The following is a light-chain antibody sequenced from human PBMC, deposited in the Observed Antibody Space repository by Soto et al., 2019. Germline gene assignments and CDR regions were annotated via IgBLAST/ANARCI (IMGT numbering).Light chain of an antibody. CDR3: QQYNSYSYT. J-gene: IGKJ2*01. V-gene: IGKV1-5*01. Sequence: DIQMTQSPSTLSASVGDRVTISCRASQSVSNWLAWYQQKPGKAPQLLIFEASSLEVGVPSRFSGSGSGTEFTLTISGLQPDDFATYYCQQYNSYSYTFGQGTKLEIK. CDR2: EAS. CDR1: QSVSNW.